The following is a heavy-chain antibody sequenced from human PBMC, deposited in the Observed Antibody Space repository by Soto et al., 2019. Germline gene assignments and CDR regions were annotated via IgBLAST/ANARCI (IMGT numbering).Heavy chain of an antibody. CDR3: ARQGTILGVVPTTLYYYYGMDV. CDR1: GYSFTSYW. J-gene: IGHJ6*02. V-gene: IGHV5-10-1*01. CDR2: IDPSDSYT. Sequence: GESLKISCKGSGYSFTSYWISWVRQMPGKGLEWMGRIDPSDSYTNYSPSFQGHVTISADKSISTAYLQWGSLKASDTAMYYCARQGTILGVVPTTLYYYYGMDVWGQGTTVTVS. D-gene: IGHD3-3*01.